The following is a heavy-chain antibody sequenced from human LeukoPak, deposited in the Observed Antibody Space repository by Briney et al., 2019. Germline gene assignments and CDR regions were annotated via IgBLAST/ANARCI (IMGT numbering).Heavy chain of an antibody. J-gene: IGHJ4*02. CDR1: GYTFTSYD. CDR2: MNPNSGNT. CDR3: ARYYDSSGCHDY. Sequence: ASVKVSCKASGYTFTSYDINWVRQATGQGLEWMGWMNPNSGNTGYAQKFQGRVTMTRNTSISTAYMELSSLRSEDTAVYYCARYYDSSGCHDYWGQGTLVTVSS. D-gene: IGHD3-22*01. V-gene: IGHV1-8*01.